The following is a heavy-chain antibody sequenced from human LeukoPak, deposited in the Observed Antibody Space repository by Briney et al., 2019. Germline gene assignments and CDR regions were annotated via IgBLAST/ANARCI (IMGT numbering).Heavy chain of an antibody. V-gene: IGHV4-59*01. J-gene: IGHJ4*02. CDR3: ARDSSTSMFDY. Sequence: SETLSLTCTVSGGSISSYYWNWLRQPPGKGLEWIGYIYYSGSTNYNPSLKSRVTISVDTSKNQFSLKLSSVTAADTAVYYCARDSSTSMFDYWGQGTLVTVSS. D-gene: IGHD2-2*01. CDR1: GGSISSYY. CDR2: IYYSGST.